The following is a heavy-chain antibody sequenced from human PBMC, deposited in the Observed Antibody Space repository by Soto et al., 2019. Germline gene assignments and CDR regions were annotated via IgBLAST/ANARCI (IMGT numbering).Heavy chain of an antibody. J-gene: IGHJ4*02. CDR1: GYTFTSYA. D-gene: IGHD3-9*01. Sequence: ASVKVSCKASGYTFTSYAMHCVRQAPGQRLEWMGWINAGNGNTKYSQKFQGRVTITRDTSASTAYMELSSLRSEDTAVYYCARVDWRYPELFMDYWGQGTLVTVSS. CDR3: ARVDWRYPELFMDY. CDR2: INAGNGNT. V-gene: IGHV1-3*01.